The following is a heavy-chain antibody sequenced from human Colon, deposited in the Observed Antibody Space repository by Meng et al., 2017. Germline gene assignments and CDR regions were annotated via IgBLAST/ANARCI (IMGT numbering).Heavy chain of an antibody. J-gene: IGHJ4*02. D-gene: IGHD3-16*01. CDR2: ISHRGTT. V-gene: IGHV4-34*01. Sequence: QVPPPQGGGGLLKPSETLSLTCAVSGGSFSDYSWSWIRQSPGKGLEWIWEISHRGTTNYNPSLKSRVTISLDTSRNQFSLNLTSVTAADTAVYYCAAQRRSTSYPYYWGQGTLVTVSS. CDR3: AAQRRSTSYPYY. CDR1: GGSFSDYS.